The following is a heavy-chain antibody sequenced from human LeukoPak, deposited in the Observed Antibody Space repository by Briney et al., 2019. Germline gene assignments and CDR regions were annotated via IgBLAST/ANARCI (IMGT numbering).Heavy chain of an antibody. J-gene: IGHJ3*02. V-gene: IGHV4-59*08. D-gene: IGHD3-10*01. CDR3: ARGVPTEGVDFHI. CDR2: IYYSGST. Sequence: PAETLSLACSVSGGPISSHYWSRIRQPPGKRLEWIGYIYYSGSTIYNPSLKSRVTISVDKSKNQFSLRLSSVTAADTAVYYCARGVPTEGVDFHIWGQGTMVIVSS. CDR1: GGPISSHY.